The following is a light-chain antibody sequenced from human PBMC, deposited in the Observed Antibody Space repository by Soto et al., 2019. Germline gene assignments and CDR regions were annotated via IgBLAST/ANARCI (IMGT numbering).Light chain of an antibody. CDR3: QQYSDLPMT. V-gene: IGKV3-20*01. Sequence: EIVLTQSPATLSLSPGERATLSCRASQGVSSYLAWYQQKPGQAPRLLIYGASRRATGIPDRFSGSASGTDFTLTISRLEPEDFAVYFCQQYSDLPMTFGQGTRLEIK. J-gene: IGKJ5*01. CDR1: QGVSSY. CDR2: GAS.